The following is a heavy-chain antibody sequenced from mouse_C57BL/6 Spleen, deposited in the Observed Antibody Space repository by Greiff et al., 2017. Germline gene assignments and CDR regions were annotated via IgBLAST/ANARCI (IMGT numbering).Heavy chain of an antibody. Sequence: QVQLQQSGAELARPGASVKLSCKASGYTFTSYGISWVKQRTGQGLEWIGAIYPRSGNTYYNEKFKGKATLTADKSSSTAYMKLRILTSEDSAVDFCARDYDGLVAYWGQGTLVTVSA. CDR3: ARDYDGLVAY. CDR1: GYTFTSYG. V-gene: IGHV1-81*01. J-gene: IGHJ3*01. D-gene: IGHD2-4*01. CDR2: IYPRSGNT.